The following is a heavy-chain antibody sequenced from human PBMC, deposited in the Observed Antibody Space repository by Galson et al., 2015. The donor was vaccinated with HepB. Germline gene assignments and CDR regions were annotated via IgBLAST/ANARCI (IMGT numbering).Heavy chain of an antibody. V-gene: IGHV3-48*01. J-gene: IGHJ4*02. CDR3: ARYRRRALRNFDWSSGAFDL. CDR1: GFTFNSFS. Sequence: SLRLSCAASGFTFNSFSMNWVRQAPGKGLEWVSYISSSGSVLFYADSVKGRFTISTDKAKKSLFLQMSSLRAEDTAVYYCARYRRRALRNFDWSSGAFDLWGQGTLVTVSS. D-gene: IGHD3-9*01. CDR2: ISSSGSVL.